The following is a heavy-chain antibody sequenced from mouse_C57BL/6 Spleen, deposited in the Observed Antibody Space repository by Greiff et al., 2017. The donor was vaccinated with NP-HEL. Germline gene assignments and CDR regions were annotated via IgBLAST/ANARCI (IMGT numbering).Heavy chain of an antibody. D-gene: IGHD1-1*01. CDR1: GYTFTDYY. CDR3: ARRGSYGSSFGAMDY. V-gene: IGHV1-26*01. CDR2: INPNNGGT. Sequence: EVQLQQSGPELVKPGASVKISCKASGYTFTDYYMNWVKQSHGKSLEWIGDINPNNGGTSYNQKFKGKATLTVDKSSSTAYMELRSLTSEDSAVYYCARRGSYGSSFGAMDYWGQGTSVTVSS. J-gene: IGHJ4*01.